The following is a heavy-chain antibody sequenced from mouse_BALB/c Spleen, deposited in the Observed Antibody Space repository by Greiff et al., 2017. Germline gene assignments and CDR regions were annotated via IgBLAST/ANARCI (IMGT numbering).Heavy chain of an antibody. J-gene: IGHJ2*01. CDR3: ARDFYPVYFDY. CDR1: GYSITSGYY. D-gene: IGHD2-1*01. V-gene: IGHV3-6*02. CDR2: ISYDGSN. Sequence: EVKLQESGPGLVKPSQSLSLTCSVTGYSITSGYYWNWIRQFPGNKLEWMGYISYDGSNNYNPSLKNRISITRDTSKNQFFLKLNSVTTEDTATYYCARDFYPVYFDYWGQGTTLTVSS.